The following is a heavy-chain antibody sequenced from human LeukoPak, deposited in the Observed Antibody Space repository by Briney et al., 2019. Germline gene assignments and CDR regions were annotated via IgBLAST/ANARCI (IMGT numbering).Heavy chain of an antibody. CDR1: GFTFSSYS. D-gene: IGHD3-10*01. J-gene: IGHJ4*02. V-gene: IGHV3-21*01. CDR2: ISSSSSYI. CDR3: ARDRGYGSGSYIFDY. Sequence: GGPLRLSCAASGFTFSSYSMNWVRQAPGKGLEWVSSISSSSSYIYYADSVKGRFTISRDNAKNSLYLQMNSLRAEDTAVYYCARDRGYGSGSYIFDYWGQGTLVTVSS.